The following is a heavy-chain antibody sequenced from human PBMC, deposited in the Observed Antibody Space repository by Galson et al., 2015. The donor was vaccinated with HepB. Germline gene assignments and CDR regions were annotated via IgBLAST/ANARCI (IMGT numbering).Heavy chain of an antibody. CDR3: AKTNHRFSRYENYYGSGSYYLDY. D-gene: IGHD3-10*01. CDR2: IIPIFGTA. Sequence: SVKVSCKASGGTFSSYAISWVRQAPGQGLEWMGGIIPIFGTANYAQKFQGRVTITADESTSTAYMELSSLRSEDTAVYYCAKTNHRFSRYENYYGSGSYYLDYWGQGTLVTVSS. J-gene: IGHJ4*02. V-gene: IGHV1-69*13. CDR1: GGTFSSYA.